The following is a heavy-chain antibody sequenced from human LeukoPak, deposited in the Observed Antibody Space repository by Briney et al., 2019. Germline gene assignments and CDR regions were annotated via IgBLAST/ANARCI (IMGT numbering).Heavy chain of an antibody. Sequence: GGSLRLXCAASGFTFSNYAMSWVRQAPGKGLEWVSAIRSSGGATYYADSVKGRFTISRGNSKNTLYLQMNSLRAEDTAVYYCAKDRARITMIVVVITSFDYWGQGTLVTVSS. V-gene: IGHV3-23*01. D-gene: IGHD3-22*01. CDR1: GFTFSNYA. J-gene: IGHJ4*02. CDR3: AKDRARITMIVVVITSFDY. CDR2: IRSSGGAT.